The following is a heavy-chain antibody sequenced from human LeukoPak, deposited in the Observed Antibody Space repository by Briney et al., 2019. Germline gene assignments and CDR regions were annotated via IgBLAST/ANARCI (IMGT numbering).Heavy chain of an antibody. J-gene: IGHJ5*02. Sequence: ASVKVSCKASGYTFTSYGISWVRQAPGQGLEWMGWISAYNGNTNYAQKLQGRVTMATDTSTSTAYMELRSLRSDDTAVYYCARWWRSDYENVNWFDPWGQGTLVTVSS. V-gene: IGHV1-18*01. CDR2: ISAYNGNT. CDR1: GYTFTSYG. CDR3: ARWWRSDYENVNWFDP. D-gene: IGHD4-17*01.